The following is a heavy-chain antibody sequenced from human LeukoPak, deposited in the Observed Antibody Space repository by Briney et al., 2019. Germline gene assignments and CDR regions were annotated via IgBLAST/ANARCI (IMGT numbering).Heavy chain of an antibody. V-gene: IGHV3-73*01. D-gene: IGHD2-2*01. CDR1: GFTFSGSA. Sequence: PGGSLKLSCAASGFTFSGSAMHWVRQASGKGLEWVGRIKSKANSYATAYAASVKGRFTIPRDDSKNTAYLQMNSLKTEDTSVYYCTRGIVVVPAAPLADDYWGQGTLVTVSS. CDR3: TRGIVVVPAAPLADDY. J-gene: IGHJ4*02. CDR2: IKSKANSYAT.